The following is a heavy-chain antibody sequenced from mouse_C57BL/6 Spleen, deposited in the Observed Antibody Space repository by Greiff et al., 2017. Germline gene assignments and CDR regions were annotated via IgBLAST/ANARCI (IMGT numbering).Heavy chain of an antibody. CDR2: IHPNSGST. Sequence: QVQLQQPGAELVKPGASVKLSCKASGYTFTSYWMHWVKQRPGQGLEWIGMIHPNSGSTNYNEKFKSKATLAVDKSSSTAYMQLSSLTSEDAAFYYCARSEDYDYDSWGQGTTLTVAS. J-gene: IGHJ2*01. D-gene: IGHD2-4*01. CDR3: ARSEDYDYDS. V-gene: IGHV1-64*01. CDR1: GYTFTSYW.